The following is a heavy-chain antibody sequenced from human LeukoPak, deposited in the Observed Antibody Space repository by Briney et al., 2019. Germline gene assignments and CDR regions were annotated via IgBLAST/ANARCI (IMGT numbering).Heavy chain of an antibody. CDR1: GGSISSYY. J-gene: IGHJ3*02. CDR2: IYYSGST. V-gene: IGHV4-59*08. D-gene: IGHD6-13*01. Sequence: SETLSLTCTVSGGSISSYYWSWIRQPPGKGLEWIGYIYYSGSTNYNPSLKSRVTISVDTSKNQFSLKLGSVTAADTAVYYCARQQITAAAGALDAFDIWGQGTMVTVSS. CDR3: ARQQITAAAGALDAFDI.